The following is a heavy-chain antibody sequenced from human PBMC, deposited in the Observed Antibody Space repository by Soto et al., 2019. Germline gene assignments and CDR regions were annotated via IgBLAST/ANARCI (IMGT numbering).Heavy chain of an antibody. Sequence: ASVKVSCKASGYTFTIYYMHWVRQAPGQGLEWMGIINPSGGSTSYAQKFQGRVTMTRDTSTSTVYMELSSLRSEDTAVYYCAAAPSGKDLGYYGMDCWGQGTTVTVSS. CDR1: GYTFTIYY. CDR2: INPSGGST. D-gene: IGHD6-25*01. CDR3: AAAPSGKDLGYYGMDC. J-gene: IGHJ6*02. V-gene: IGHV1-46*01.